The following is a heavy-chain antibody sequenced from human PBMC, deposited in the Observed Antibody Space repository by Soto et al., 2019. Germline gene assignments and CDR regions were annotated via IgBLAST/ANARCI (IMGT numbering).Heavy chain of an antibody. J-gene: IGHJ3*02. CDR1: VYTFTGYY. D-gene: IGHD6-19*01. CDR2: INPNSGGT. V-gene: IGHV1-2*02. CDR3: ARDEYRSGWKGRRGDAFDI. Sequence: ASVKLSFEASVYTFTGYYMHWLRHAPRQGLEWMGWINPNSGGTNYAQKFQGRVTMTRDTSISTAYMELSRMRSEDTAVYYCARDEYRSGWKGRRGDAFDIWGQGTMVTV.